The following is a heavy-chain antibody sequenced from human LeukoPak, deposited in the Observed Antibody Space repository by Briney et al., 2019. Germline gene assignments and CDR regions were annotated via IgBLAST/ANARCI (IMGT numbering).Heavy chain of an antibody. CDR1: GFKFNTHH. Sequence: PGESLRLSCAVSGFKFNTHHLNCVRQAPGKALEWVSSISSGRKYILYADSVKGRFTVSRDNAKNSLYLQMNSLRAEDTAVYYCARVRAGLQAFDTWGQGTLVTVSS. CDR2: ISSGRKYI. V-gene: IGHV3-21*04. J-gene: IGHJ5*02. CDR3: ARVRAGLQAFDT. D-gene: IGHD4-11*01.